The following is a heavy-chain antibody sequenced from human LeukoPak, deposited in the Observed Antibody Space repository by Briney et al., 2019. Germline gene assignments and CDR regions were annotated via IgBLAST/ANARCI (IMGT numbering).Heavy chain of an antibody. CDR2: IYYTGST. Sequence: SETLSLTCTLSGGSISTYYWSWVRQPPGKGLEWIGYIYYTGSTDYNPSLRSRVTMSVDTSKNQFSLKLSSVTAADTAVYSCARGSVRGEFDPWGQGTLVTVSS. CDR3: ARGSVRGEFDP. D-gene: IGHD3-10*01. CDR1: GGSISTYY. V-gene: IGHV4-59*01. J-gene: IGHJ5*02.